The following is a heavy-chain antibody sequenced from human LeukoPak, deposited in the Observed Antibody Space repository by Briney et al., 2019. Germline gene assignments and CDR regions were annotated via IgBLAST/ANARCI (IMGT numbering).Heavy chain of an antibody. D-gene: IGHD6-19*01. J-gene: IGHJ6*02. CDR2: IYSGGST. CDR3: ARDRSSGWLTYYYYGMDV. V-gene: IGHV3-66*01. CDR1: GFTVSSNY. Sequence: PGGSLRLSCAASGFTVSSNYMSWVRQAPGKGLEWVSVIYSGGSTYYADSVKGRFTISRDNSKNTLYLQMNSLRAEDTAVYYCARDRSSGWLTYYYYGMDVWGQGTTVTVSS.